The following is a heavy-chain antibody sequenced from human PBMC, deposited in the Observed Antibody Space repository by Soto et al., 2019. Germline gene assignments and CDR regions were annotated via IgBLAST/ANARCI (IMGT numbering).Heavy chain of an antibody. V-gene: IGHV1-46*01. D-gene: IGHD3-9*01. CDR3: ARWDWSVVQFDY. CDR2: INPSGGST. Sequence: ASVKVSCKASGYTFTRDYMHWVRQTTGQGLEWMGIINPSGGSTSYAQKFQGRVTMTRDTSTSTVYMELSSLRSEDTAVYYCARWDWSVVQFDYWGQGTLVTVSS. J-gene: IGHJ4*02. CDR1: GYTFTRDY.